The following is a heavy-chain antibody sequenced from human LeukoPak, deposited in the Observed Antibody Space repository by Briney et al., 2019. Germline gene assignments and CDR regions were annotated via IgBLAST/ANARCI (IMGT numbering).Heavy chain of an antibody. CDR3: AKGGSGSYYIYYFDY. Sequence: GGSLRLSCEASGFNVSSNYMTWVRQAPGKGLEWVSLIYGDGTTDCADSVKGRFTISRDNSKNTLYLQMNSLRGEDTAVYYCAKGGSGSYYIYYFDYWGQGTLVTVSS. J-gene: IGHJ4*02. CDR2: IYGDGTT. V-gene: IGHV3-53*01. CDR1: GFNVSSNY. D-gene: IGHD3-10*01.